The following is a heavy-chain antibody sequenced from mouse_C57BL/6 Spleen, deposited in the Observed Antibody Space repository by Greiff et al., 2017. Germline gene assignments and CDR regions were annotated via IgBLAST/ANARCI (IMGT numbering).Heavy chain of an antibody. V-gene: IGHV5-17*01. CDR3: ARRYYYGSSYWYFDV. D-gene: IGHD1-1*01. CDR2: ISSGSSTI. J-gene: IGHJ1*03. CDR1: GFTFSDYG. Sequence: EVKLVESGGGLVKPGGSLKLSCAASGFTFSDYGMHWVRQAPEKGLEWVAYISSGSSTIYYADTVKGRFTISRDNAKNHLFLQMTSLRSEDTAMYYCARRYYYGSSYWYFDVWGTGTTVTVSS.